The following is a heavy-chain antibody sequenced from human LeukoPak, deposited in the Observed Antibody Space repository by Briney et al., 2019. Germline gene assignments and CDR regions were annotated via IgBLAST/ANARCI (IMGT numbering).Heavy chain of an antibody. CDR2: IFYSGKT. CDR3: ARARDCSGGTCYQFNWFDP. CDR1: GGSISSGAYY. J-gene: IGHJ5*02. V-gene: IGHV4-31*03. Sequence: SETLSLTCTVSGGSISSGAYYLSWIRQHPGKGLEWIGYIFYSGKTYYNPSLKSRVTISVDTSKNQFSLTLSSVTAADTAVYYCARARDCSGGTCYQFNWFDPWGQGTLVTVSS. D-gene: IGHD2-15*01.